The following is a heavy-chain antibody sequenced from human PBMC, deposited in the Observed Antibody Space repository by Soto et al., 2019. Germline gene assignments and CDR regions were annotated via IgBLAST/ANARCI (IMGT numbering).Heavy chain of an antibody. J-gene: IGHJ6*02. CDR2: IYHSGST. D-gene: IGHD3-10*01. CDR1: GGSISSSNW. CDR3: ARVPSYGSGSYSNYYYYGMDV. V-gene: IGHV4-4*02. Sequence: SETLSLTCAVSGGSISSSNWWSWVRQPPGKGLEWIGEIYHSGSTNYNPSLKSRVTISVDKSKNQFSLKLSSVTAADTAVYYCARVPSYGSGSYSNYYYYGMDVWGQGTTVTVSS.